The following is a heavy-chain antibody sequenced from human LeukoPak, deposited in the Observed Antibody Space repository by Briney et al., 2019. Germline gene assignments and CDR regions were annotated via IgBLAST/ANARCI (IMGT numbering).Heavy chain of an antibody. CDR2: IYYSGGT. CDR1: GGSISSYY. Sequence: NPSETLSLTCTVSGGSISSYYWSWIRQPPGKGLEWIGYIYYSGGTNYNPSLKSRVTISVDTSKNQFSLKLSSVTAADTAVYYCARERINAFDIWGQGTMVTVSS. V-gene: IGHV4-59*01. CDR3: ARERINAFDI. J-gene: IGHJ3*02.